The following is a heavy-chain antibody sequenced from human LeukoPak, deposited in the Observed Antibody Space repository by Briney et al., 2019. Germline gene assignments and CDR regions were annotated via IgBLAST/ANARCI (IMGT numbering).Heavy chain of an antibody. D-gene: IGHD2-15*01. V-gene: IGHV4-59*01. CDR3: ARGGAAPGAFDV. CDR2: VYNSGST. CDR1: GGSISSYY. Sequence: SETLSLTCTVPGGSISSYYWSWIRQPPGKGLEWIWYVYNSGSTNYNPSLKSRVTISVDTSKNQFSLKLSSVTAADTAVYYCARGGAAPGAFDVWGQGTVVTASS. J-gene: IGHJ3*01.